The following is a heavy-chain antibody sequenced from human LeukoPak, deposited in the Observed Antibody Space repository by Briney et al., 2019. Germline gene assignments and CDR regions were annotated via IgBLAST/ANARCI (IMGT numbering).Heavy chain of an antibody. D-gene: IGHD2-15*01. Sequence: ASVKVSCKASGYTFTGYYMHWVRQAPGQGLEWMGWINPNSGGTNYAQKFQGRVTMTRDTSISTAYMELSRLRSDDTPVYHCARDGFDCSGGSCYDYYYYYGMDVWGQGTTVTVSS. V-gene: IGHV1-2*02. J-gene: IGHJ6*02. CDR1: GYTFTGYY. CDR3: ARDGFDCSGGSCYDYYYYYGMDV. CDR2: INPNSGGT.